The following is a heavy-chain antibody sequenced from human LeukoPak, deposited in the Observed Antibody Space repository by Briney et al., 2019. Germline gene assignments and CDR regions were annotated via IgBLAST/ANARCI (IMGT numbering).Heavy chain of an antibody. D-gene: IGHD6-13*01. CDR1: GYIFTTYA. J-gene: IGHJ1*01. CDR3: ATTVSAGTYRYFQH. CDR2: INAGNGNT. Sequence: ASVKVSCKASGYIFTTYAMHWVRQAPGQSLEWMGWINAGNGNTKYLQKFQGGVTITRDTSANIAYMELSSLRSEDTAVYYCATTVSAGTYRYFQHWGQGTLVTVSS. V-gene: IGHV1-3*01.